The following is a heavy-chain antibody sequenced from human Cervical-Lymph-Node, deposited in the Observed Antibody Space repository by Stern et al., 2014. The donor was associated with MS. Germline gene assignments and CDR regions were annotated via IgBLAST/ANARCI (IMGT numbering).Heavy chain of an antibody. J-gene: IGHJ3*02. CDR1: GFSLSTSGKR. D-gene: IGHD3-10*02. Sequence: QVTLRESGPALVKPTQTLTLTCTFSGFSLSTSGKRVSWIRQPPGKALEWLARIDWDDDKFYSPSLKTRLTISKHTSKNQVVLTMTNMDPVDTATYYCARMGVRGAFDIWGQGTMVTVSS. V-gene: IGHV2-70*04. CDR2: IDWDDDK. CDR3: ARMGVRGAFDI.